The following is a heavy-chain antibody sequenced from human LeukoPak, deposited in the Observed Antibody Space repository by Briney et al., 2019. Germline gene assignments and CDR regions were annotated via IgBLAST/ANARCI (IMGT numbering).Heavy chain of an antibody. CDR2: IVVGSGNT. D-gene: IGHD3-3*01. J-gene: IGHJ5*02. CDR1: GFTITSSA. CDR3: AAEITIFGVGYNWFDP. V-gene: IGHV1-58*02. Sequence: SVKVSCKASGFTITSSAMQWVRQARGQRLEWIGWIVVGSGNTNYAQKFQERVTITRDVSTSTAYMKLSSLRSEDTAVYYCAAEITIFGVGYNWFDPWGQGTLVTVSS.